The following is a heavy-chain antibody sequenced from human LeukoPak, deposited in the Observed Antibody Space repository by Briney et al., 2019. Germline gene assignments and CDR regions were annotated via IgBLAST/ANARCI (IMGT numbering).Heavy chain of an antibody. CDR3: AKDGTGCGGDCYSDY. CDR1: GFTFSAC. V-gene: IGHV3-23*01. D-gene: IGHD2-21*02. CDR2: ITYSSGNT. J-gene: IGHJ4*02. Sequence: GGSLRLSCAASGFTFSACMSWFRQAPGKVLEWVSAITYSSGNTYYADSVKGRFTISRDNSKNTLSLQMNSLRAEDTALYYCAKDGTGCGGDCYSDYWGQRTLVTVSS.